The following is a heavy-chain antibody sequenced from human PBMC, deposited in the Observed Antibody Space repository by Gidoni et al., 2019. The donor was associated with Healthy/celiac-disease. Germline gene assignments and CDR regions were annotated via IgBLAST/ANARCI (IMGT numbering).Heavy chain of an antibody. J-gene: IGHJ5*02. Sequence: QVQLVQSGAEVKKPGASVKVSCKASGYTFTSYGISWEQQAPGQGLEWMGWISAYNGNTNYAQKLQGRVTMTTDTSTSTAYMELRSLRSDDTAVYYCARDRPGFLEPNWFDPWGQGTLVTTPS. V-gene: IGHV1-18*04. CDR3: ARDRPGFLEPNWFDP. CDR1: GYTFTSYG. D-gene: IGHD3-3*01. CDR2: ISAYNGNT.